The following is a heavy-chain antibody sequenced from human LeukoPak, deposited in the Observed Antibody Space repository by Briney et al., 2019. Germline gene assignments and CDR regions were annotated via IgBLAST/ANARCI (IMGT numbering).Heavy chain of an antibody. D-gene: IGHD3-22*01. Sequence: GASAKVSCKASGYTFTSYGISWVRQAPGQGLEWMGWISAYNGNTNYAQKLQGRVTMTTDTSTSTAYMELRSLRSDDTAVYYCARGEGSSGYYFSAEYFQHWGQGTLVTVSS. V-gene: IGHV1-18*01. CDR3: ARGEGSSGYYFSAEYFQH. J-gene: IGHJ1*01. CDR1: GYTFTSYG. CDR2: ISAYNGNT.